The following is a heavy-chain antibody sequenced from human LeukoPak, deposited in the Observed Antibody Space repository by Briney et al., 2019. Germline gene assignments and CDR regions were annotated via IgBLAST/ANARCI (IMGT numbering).Heavy chain of an antibody. Sequence: PGGSLRLSCAASGFTFSSYAMHWVRQAPGKGLEWVAVISYDGSNKYYADSVKGRFTISRDNSKNTLYLQMNSLRAEDTAVYYCASSDPCGGDCYLPYYYYGMDVWGQGTTVTVSS. D-gene: IGHD2-21*02. CDR3: ASSDPCGGDCYLPYYYYGMDV. CDR2: ISYDGSNK. V-gene: IGHV3-30-3*01. CDR1: GFTFSSYA. J-gene: IGHJ6*02.